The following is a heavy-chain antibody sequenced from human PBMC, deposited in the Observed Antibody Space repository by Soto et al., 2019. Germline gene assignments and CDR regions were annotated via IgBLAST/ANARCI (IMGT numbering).Heavy chain of an antibody. Sequence: QVQLVQSGAEVKKPGSSVKVSCKASGGTFSSDAISWVRQAPVQGLEWMGGIIPIFGTANYAQKFQGRVTITADESTSTAYMELSSMRSADTAVYYCARAPLGGDKPPNHWYFDLWCRGTLVTVSS. J-gene: IGHJ2*01. D-gene: IGHD3-16*01. CDR3: ARAPLGGDKPPNHWYFDL. CDR2: IIPIFGTA. V-gene: IGHV1-69*12. CDR1: GGTFSSDA.